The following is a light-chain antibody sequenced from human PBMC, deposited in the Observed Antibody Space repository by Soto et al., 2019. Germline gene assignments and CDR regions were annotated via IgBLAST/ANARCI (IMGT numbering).Light chain of an antibody. CDR2: EGS. Sequence: QSALTQPASVSGSPGQSITISCTGTSSDVGSYNLVSWYQQHPGKAPKLMIYEGSKRPSGVSNRFSGSKSGNTASLTISGLQAEDEADYYCSSYTRSSTPLYVVFGGGTKLTVL. J-gene: IGLJ2*01. CDR3: SSYTRSSTPLYVV. V-gene: IGLV2-14*02. CDR1: SSDVGSYNL.